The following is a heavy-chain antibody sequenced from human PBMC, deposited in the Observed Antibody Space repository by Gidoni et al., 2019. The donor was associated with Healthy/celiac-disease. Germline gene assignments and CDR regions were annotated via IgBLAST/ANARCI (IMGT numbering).Heavy chain of an antibody. CDR2: ISSSGSTI. V-gene: IGHV3-11*01. D-gene: IGHD3-22*01. CDR1: GFPLSDYY. Sequence: QVQLVASGGGLVKPGGSLRLSCAASGFPLSDYYMSWIRQGPGKGLEWVSYISSSGSTIYYADSVKGRFTISRDNAKNSLYLQMNSLRAEDTAVYYCAGDDSSGYYPGYWGQGTLVTVSS. CDR3: AGDDSSGYYPGY. J-gene: IGHJ4*02.